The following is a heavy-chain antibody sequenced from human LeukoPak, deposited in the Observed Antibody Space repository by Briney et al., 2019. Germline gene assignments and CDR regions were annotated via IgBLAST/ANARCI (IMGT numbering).Heavy chain of an antibody. CDR1: GGSISSYY. J-gene: IGHJ6*03. V-gene: IGHV4-59*05. CDR3: ARQLRFLEWLLPHSYYMDV. Sequence: PSETLSLTCTVSGGSISSYYWSWIRQPPGKGLEWIGSIYYSGSTYYNPSLKSRVTISVDTSKNQFSLKLSSVTAADTAVYYCARQLRFLEWLLPHSYYMDVWGKGTTVTVSS. D-gene: IGHD3-3*01. CDR2: IYYSGST.